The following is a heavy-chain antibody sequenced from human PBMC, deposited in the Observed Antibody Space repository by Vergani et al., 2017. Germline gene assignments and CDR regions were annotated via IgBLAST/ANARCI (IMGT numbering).Heavy chain of an antibody. D-gene: IGHD2-21*01. CDR3: QGFYCGGDCYSGYFGY. CDR2: IYYSGSS. V-gene: IGHV4-31*03. CDR1: GGSISNGAYY. Sequence: QVQLQESGPGLVKPSQTLSLTCTVSGGSISNGAYYWSWLRQHPGKGLEWIGFIYYSGSSYYNPSLKSRVTISVDTSKKQFSLKLSSVTAADTAVYFCQGFYCGGDCYSGYFGYWGQGTLVTVSS. J-gene: IGHJ4*02.